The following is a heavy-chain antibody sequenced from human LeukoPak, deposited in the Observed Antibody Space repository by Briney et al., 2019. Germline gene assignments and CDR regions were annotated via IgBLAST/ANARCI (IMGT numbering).Heavy chain of an antibody. V-gene: IGHV3-23*01. Sequence: GGSLRLSCAASGFTFSSYAMSWVRQAPGKGLEWVSTISGSGGSTYYADCVKGRFTISRDNSKSTLYLQMNSLRAEDTAVYYCAKDRVITTFNWFDPWGQGTLVTVSS. J-gene: IGHJ5*02. CDR1: GFTFSSYA. CDR2: ISGSGGST. D-gene: IGHD3-22*01. CDR3: AKDRVITTFNWFDP.